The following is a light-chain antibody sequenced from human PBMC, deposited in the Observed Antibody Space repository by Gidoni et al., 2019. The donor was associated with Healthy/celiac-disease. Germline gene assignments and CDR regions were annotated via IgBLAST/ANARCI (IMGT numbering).Light chain of an antibody. CDR2: GAS. V-gene: IGKV3-15*01. CDR3: QQYNNWPAT. Sequence: EIVMTQSPATLPVSPGERATLSCRASQSVSSNLAWYQQKPGQAPRLLIYGASTRATGIPARFSGSGSGTEFTLTISSLQSEDFAVYYCQQYNNWPATFXGXTKVEIK. J-gene: IGKJ4*01. CDR1: QSVSSN.